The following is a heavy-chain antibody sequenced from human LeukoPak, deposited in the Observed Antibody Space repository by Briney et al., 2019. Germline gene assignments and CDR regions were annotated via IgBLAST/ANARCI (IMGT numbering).Heavy chain of an antibody. Sequence: SETLSLTCAVYGGSFSGYYWSWIRQPPGKGLEWIGEINHSGSTNYNPSLKSRVTISVDTSKNQFSLKLSSVTAADTAVYYCARWEELLWFGELLAYFDYWGQGTLVTVSS. CDR1: GGSFSGYY. CDR2: INHSGST. D-gene: IGHD3-10*01. V-gene: IGHV4-34*01. CDR3: ARWEELLWFGELLAYFDY. J-gene: IGHJ4*02.